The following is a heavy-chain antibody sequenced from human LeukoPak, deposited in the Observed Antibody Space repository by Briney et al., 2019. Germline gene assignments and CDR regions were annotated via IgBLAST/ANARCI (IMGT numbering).Heavy chain of an antibody. CDR2: IYPGDSDT. J-gene: IGHJ3*01. CDR3: AGTIAAAGTDTFDV. D-gene: IGHD6-13*01. V-gene: IGHV5-51*01. CDR1: GYSFTNYW. Sequence: GESLQISCQGSGYSFTNYWIGWVRQIPGKGLEWMGIIYPGDSDTRYSPSFQGQVTISADKSISTAYLQWGSLKASGTAMYYCAGTIAAAGTDTFDVWGQGTMVTVSS.